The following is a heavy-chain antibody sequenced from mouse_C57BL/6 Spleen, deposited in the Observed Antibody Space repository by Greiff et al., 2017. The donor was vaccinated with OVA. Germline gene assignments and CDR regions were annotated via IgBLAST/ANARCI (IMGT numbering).Heavy chain of an antibody. D-gene: IGHD1-1*01. CDR2: IRNKANNHAT. V-gene: IGHV6-6*01. J-gene: IGHJ3*01. CDR3: TMARYFYGSSPFAY. Sequence: DVMLVESGGGLVQPGGSMKLSCAASGFTFSYAWMDWVRQSPEKGLEWVAEIRNKANNHATYYAESVQGRFTISRDESKSRVYLQMNSLSAEDSGIDYCTMARYFYGSSPFAYWGQGTPVTVAA. CDR1: GFTFSYAW.